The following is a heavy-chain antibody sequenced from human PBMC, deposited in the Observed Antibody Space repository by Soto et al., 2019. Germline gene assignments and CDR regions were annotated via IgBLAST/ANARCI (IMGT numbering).Heavy chain of an antibody. CDR1: GGSISSGDFY. CDR3: ARLPLLCSGGGCYCNVYGLDV. V-gene: IGHV4-30-4*01. J-gene: IGHJ6*02. CDR2: IFYSGST. Sequence: PSETLSLTCTASGGSISSGDFYWTWIRQPPGKGLEWIGHIFYSGSTYYNPSLKSRIAISVDTSRNQFSLKVISVTAAATAVYYGARLPLLCSGGGCYCNVYGLDVWGQGTTVTVSS. D-gene: IGHD3-3*01.